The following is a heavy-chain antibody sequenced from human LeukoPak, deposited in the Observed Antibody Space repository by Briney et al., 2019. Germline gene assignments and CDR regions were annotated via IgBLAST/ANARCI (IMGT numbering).Heavy chain of an antibody. CDR3: ARPRFYCSSTSCYRGEYYFDY. V-gene: IGHV5-51*01. CDR1: GYSFTSYW. J-gene: IGHJ4*02. Sequence: HGESLKISCKGSGYSFTSYWIGWVRQMPGKGLEWMGIIYPGDSDTRYSPSFQGQVTISADKSISTAYLQWSSLKASDTAMYYCARPRFYCSSTSCYRGEYYFDYWGQGTLVTVSS. D-gene: IGHD2-2*01. CDR2: IYPGDSDT.